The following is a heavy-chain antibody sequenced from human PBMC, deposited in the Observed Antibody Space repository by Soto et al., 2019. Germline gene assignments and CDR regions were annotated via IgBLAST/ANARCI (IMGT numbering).Heavy chain of an antibody. J-gene: IGHJ6*02. D-gene: IGHD6-13*01. CDR3: ASKPLAAAGLYGMDV. CDR1: GGTFSSYA. CDR2: IIPIFGTA. Sequence: SVKVSCKASGGTFSSYAISWVRQAPGQGLEWMGGIIPIFGTANYAQKFQGRVTITADESTSTAYMELSSLRSEDTAVYYCASKPLAAAGLYGMDVWGQGTTVTVSS. V-gene: IGHV1-69*13.